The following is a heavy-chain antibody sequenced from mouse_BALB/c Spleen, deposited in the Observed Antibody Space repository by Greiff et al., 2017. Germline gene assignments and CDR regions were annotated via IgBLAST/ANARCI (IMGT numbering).Heavy chain of an antibody. CDR2: IDPENGDT. D-gene: IGHD1-1*01. CDR1: GFNIKDYY. J-gene: IGHJ3*01. CDR3: YACSSRYYWFAY. Sequence: VQLQQSGAELVRSGASVKLSCTASGFNIKDYYMHWVKQRPEQGLEWIGWIDPENGDTEYAPKFQGKATMTADTSSNTAYLQLSSLTSEDTAVYYCYACSSRYYWFAYWGQGTLVTVSA. V-gene: IGHV14-4*02.